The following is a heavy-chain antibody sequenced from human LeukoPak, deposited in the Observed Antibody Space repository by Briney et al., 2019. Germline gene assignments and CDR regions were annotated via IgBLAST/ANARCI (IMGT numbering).Heavy chain of an antibody. J-gene: IGHJ4*02. CDR1: GASISSYY. CDR2: IHYSEGT. CDR3: ARQYYYYSIDS. Sequence: SSETLSLTCTVSGASISSYYWSCIRQPPGKGVEWIGYIHYSEGTRYNPSLKSRVTISVDTSRNQFSLKLSSVTAADTAVYYCARQYYYYSIDSWGQGTLVTVSS. D-gene: IGHD3-22*01. V-gene: IGHV4-59*08.